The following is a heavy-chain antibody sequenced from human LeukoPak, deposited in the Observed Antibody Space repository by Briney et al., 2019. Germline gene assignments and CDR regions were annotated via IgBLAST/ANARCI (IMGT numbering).Heavy chain of an antibody. CDR1: GYTFTGYY. V-gene: IGHV1-2*06. D-gene: IGHD2-21*02. J-gene: IGHJ4*02. CDR2: INPNSGGT. CDR3: ARGVTHYFDY. Sequence: ASVKVSCKASGYTFTGYYIHWVRQAPGQGLEWIGRINPNSGGTNYAQKFQGRVTMTRDTSISTAHMELSRLRSDDTAVYYCARGVTHYFDYWGQGTLVTVSS.